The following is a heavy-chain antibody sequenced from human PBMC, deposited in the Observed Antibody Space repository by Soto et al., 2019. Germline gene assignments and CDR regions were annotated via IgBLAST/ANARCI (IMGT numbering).Heavy chain of an antibody. J-gene: IGHJ6*03. Sequence: GGSLRLSCAASGFTFSSYGMHWVRQAPGKGLEWVAVIWYDGSNKYYADSVKGRFTISRDNSKNTLYLQMNSLRAEDTAVYYCARDQAGYSSSWYLRKNYYYYYMDVWGKGTTVTVSS. CDR1: GFTFSSYG. CDR3: ARDQAGYSSSWYLRKNYYYYYMDV. D-gene: IGHD6-13*01. CDR2: IWYDGSNK. V-gene: IGHV3-33*01.